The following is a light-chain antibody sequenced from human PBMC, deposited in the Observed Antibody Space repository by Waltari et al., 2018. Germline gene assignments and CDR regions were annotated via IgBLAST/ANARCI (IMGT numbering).Light chain of an antibody. J-gene: IGKJ1*01. CDR1: QSISSW. Sequence: DIQMTHPPPPLPHSLGEAVPITCRASQSISSWLAWYQHKPGKAPKLLIYKASSLQSGVPSRFSGSGSGTEFTLTISSLQPDDLATYYCQQYSSNPWTFGQGTKVEIK. V-gene: IGKV1-5*03. CDR3: QQYSSNPWT. CDR2: KAS.